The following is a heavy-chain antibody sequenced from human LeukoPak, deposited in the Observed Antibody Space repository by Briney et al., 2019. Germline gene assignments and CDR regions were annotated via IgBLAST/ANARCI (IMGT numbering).Heavy chain of an antibody. Sequence: GGSLRLSCAASGFTFSSHWTHWVRQAPGKGLVWVSRISTDGSSTNYADSAMGRFTISRDNTKNTLYLQMNSLRVEDTAVYYCASDTVDGALGIDYWGQGTLVTVSS. J-gene: IGHJ4*02. CDR2: ISTDGSST. V-gene: IGHV3-74*01. CDR1: GFTFSSHW. CDR3: ASDTVDGALGIDY. D-gene: IGHD5-18*01.